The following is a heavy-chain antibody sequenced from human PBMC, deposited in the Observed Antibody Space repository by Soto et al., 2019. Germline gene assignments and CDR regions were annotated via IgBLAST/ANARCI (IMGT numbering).Heavy chain of an antibody. J-gene: IGHJ6*02. D-gene: IGHD3-10*01. CDR3: ARGDYYGSGGHYYGMDV. CDR2: ISSSSSTI. V-gene: IGHV3-48*02. CDR1: GFTFSSYS. Sequence: EVQLVESGGGLVQPGGSLRLSCAASGFTFSSYSMNWVRQAPGKGLEWVSYISSSSSTIYYADSVKGRFTISRDNAKNSLYLQMNSLRDADTAVYYWARGDYYGSGGHYYGMDVWGQGTTVTDSS.